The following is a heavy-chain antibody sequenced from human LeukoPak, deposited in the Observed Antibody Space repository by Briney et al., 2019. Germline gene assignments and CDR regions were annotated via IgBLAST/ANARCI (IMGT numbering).Heavy chain of an antibody. CDR1: GYTFTSYD. Sequence: ASVKVSCKASGYTFTSYDINWVRQATGQGLEWMGWISAYNGNTNYAQKLQGRVTMTTDTSTSTAYMELRSLRSDDTAVYYCARDPYGDYVTLDPWGQGTLVTVSS. J-gene: IGHJ5*02. V-gene: IGHV1-18*01. D-gene: IGHD4-17*01. CDR2: ISAYNGNT. CDR3: ARDPYGDYVTLDP.